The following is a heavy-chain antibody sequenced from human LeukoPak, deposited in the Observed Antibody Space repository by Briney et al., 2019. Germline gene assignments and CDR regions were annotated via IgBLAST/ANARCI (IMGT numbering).Heavy chain of an antibody. D-gene: IGHD2-15*01. Sequence: GGSLRLSCAASGFNFNNPWMSWVRQAPGKGLEWVGRIKSKSDGGTPDYAAPVKGRFAISRDDSKSTLYLQMNSLKTEDTAVYYCTTEGGWSFYFDYWGQGTLVTVSS. V-gene: IGHV3-15*01. CDR2: IKSKSDGGTP. J-gene: IGHJ4*02. CDR3: TTEGGWSFYFDY. CDR1: GFNFNNPW.